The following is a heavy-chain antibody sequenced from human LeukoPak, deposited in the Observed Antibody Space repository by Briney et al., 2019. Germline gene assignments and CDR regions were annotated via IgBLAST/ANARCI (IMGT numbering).Heavy chain of an antibody. CDR3: ARTGQWLGSDY. V-gene: IGHV5-51*01. Sequence: GESLKISCKGSGYSFTSYWIAWVRLMPGKGLEWMGIIYPGDSDTRYSPSFQGRVTISADKSSTTAFLQWSSLKASDTAMYYCARTGQWLGSDYWGQGTLVTVSS. CDR2: IYPGDSDT. D-gene: IGHD6-19*01. J-gene: IGHJ4*02. CDR1: GYSFTSYW.